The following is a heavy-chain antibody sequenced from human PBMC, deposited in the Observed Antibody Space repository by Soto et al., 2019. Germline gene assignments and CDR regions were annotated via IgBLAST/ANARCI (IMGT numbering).Heavy chain of an antibody. J-gene: IGHJ4*02. CDR2: INPNSGGT. V-gene: IGHV1-2*02. CDR3: AREPATAKPEGVDF. Sequence: VASVKVSCKASGYTFSDYYIHWVRQAPGQGLEWMGWINPNSGGTKYAPKFQGGATMTRDTSITTAYMELSRLRSGDTAVYYCAREPATAKPEGVDFWGRGXLVTVYS. D-gene: IGHD1-1*01. CDR1: GYTFSDYY.